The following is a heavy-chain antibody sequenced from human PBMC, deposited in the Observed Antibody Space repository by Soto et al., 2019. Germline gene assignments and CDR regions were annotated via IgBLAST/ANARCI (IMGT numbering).Heavy chain of an antibody. CDR2: IIPIDGKT. CDR3: ASYAVVTPRWFDP. J-gene: IGHJ5*02. V-gene: IGHV1-69*10. Sequence: GASVKVSCKASGGTFSSYAISWVRQAPGKGLEWMGGIIPIDGKTNYAQKFQGRVTMTEDTSTGTAYMELSSLRSEDTAVYYCASYAVVTPRWFDPWGQGTLVTV. CDR1: GGTFSSYA. D-gene: IGHD2-21*02.